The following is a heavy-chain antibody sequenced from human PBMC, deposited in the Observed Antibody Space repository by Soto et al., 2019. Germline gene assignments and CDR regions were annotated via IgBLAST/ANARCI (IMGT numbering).Heavy chain of an antibody. V-gene: IGHV1-69*06. J-gene: IGHJ4*02. CDR3: ARNGVAGMDY. CDR2: IIPMFGTP. D-gene: IGHD3-3*01. CDR1: GDTFTSYP. Sequence: QVQLVQSGAEVKKPGSSVKVSCKASGDTFTSYPFSWVRQAPGQGLEWMGGIIPMFGTPNNAQKFQGRITITADKSTSTVYMELSGLKSEDTAVYFCARNGVAGMDYLGQGTLVTVSS.